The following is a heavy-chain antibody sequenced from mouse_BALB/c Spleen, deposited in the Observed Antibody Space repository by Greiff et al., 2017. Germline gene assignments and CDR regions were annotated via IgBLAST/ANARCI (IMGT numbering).Heavy chain of an antibody. CDR3: ARGDYGSRGAMDY. Sequence: LVKTGASVRISCTASGYSFTGYYMHWVKQSHGKSLEWIGYISCYNGATSSNQKFKGKATFTVDTSSSTAYLQLNSLASEDSAVYYCARGDYGSRGAMDYWGQGTSVTVSS. V-gene: IGHV1S34*01. J-gene: IGHJ4*01. CDR2: ISCYNGAT. D-gene: IGHD1-1*01. CDR1: GYSFTGYY.